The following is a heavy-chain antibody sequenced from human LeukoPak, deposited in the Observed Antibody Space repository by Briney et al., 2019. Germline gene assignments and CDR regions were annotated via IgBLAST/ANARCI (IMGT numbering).Heavy chain of an antibody. D-gene: IGHD2/OR15-2a*01. CDR2: ISGSGDNT. CDR1: GFTFSGFA. V-gene: IGHV3-23*01. Sequence: GGSLRLSCAASGFTFSGFAMSWVRRTPGKGLEWVSGISGSGDNTLYAASVKGRFTISRVNSKNTLYLEMNSLRAEDTAIYYCAKMKGHPLQKYYMDVWGQGTTVTVSS. CDR3: AKMKGHPLQKYYMDV. J-gene: IGHJ6*01.